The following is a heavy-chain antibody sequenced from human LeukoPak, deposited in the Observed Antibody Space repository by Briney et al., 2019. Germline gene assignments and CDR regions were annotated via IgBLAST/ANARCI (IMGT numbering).Heavy chain of an antibody. CDR1: GFTFSSYA. Sequence: GGSLRLSCAASGFTFSSYAMHWVRQAPGKGLEYVALILHDGSNEYYTDSVKGRFTISRDNSKNTVYLQMNSLRTEDTVVYYCARDYGILTVASYWGQGTLVTVSS. V-gene: IGHV3-30-3*01. CDR3: ARDYGILTVASY. J-gene: IGHJ4*02. D-gene: IGHD3-9*01. CDR2: ILHDGSNE.